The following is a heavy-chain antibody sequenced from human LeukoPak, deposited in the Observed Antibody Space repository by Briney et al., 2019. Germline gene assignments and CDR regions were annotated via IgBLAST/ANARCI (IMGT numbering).Heavy chain of an antibody. Sequence: ASVKVSCKASGYTFSGYYMHWVRQAPGQGIEWMGWINPKSGGTNDAQKFHDRVTMTRDTSIRTAYMEVSRLRSDDTAVYYCARDITVGLELRYYYFYMDVWGKGTTVTVSS. CDR3: ARDITVGLELRYYYFYMDV. J-gene: IGHJ6*03. CDR1: GYTFSGYY. CDR2: INPKSGGT. D-gene: IGHD1-7*01. V-gene: IGHV1-2*02.